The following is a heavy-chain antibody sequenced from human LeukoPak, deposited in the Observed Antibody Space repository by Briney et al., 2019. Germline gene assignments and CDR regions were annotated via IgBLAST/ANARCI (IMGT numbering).Heavy chain of an antibody. CDR3: ARGTNWSPLDFDH. CDR2: ITGSGGGT. J-gene: IGHJ4*02. Sequence: GGSLRLSCAASGFTFTSYAMSWVRQAPGKGLEWVSTITGSGGGTYYADSVKGRFTISRDNAKNSLYLQMNSLRAEDTAVYFCARGTNWSPLDFDHWGQGTLVTVSS. V-gene: IGHV3-23*01. D-gene: IGHD1-20*01. CDR1: GFTFTSYA.